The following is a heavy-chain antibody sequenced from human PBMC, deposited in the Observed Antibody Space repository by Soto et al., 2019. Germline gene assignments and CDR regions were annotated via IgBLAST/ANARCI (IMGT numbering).Heavy chain of an antibody. Sequence: SVNVSCKTSGGTFSRYRFNWVRQARGQGLEWLGGIGPIYRTADYAQKFQGRVTITADDSTRTVYMQLSSLKSQDTALYYCARDSGAKLSSSWGQGTLVTVSS. V-gene: IGHV1-69*13. D-gene: IGHD6-13*01. CDR3: ARDSGAKLSSS. J-gene: IGHJ1*01. CDR2: IGPIYRTA. CDR1: GGTFSRYR.